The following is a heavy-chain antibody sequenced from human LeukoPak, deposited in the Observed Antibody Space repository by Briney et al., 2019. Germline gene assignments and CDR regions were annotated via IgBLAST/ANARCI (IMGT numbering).Heavy chain of an antibody. CDR2: ITNSGNSK. CDR1: EFTFSSYS. J-gene: IGHJ6*02. Sequence: PGGSLRLSCAASEFTFSSYSMNWVRQAPGKGLEWVSYITNSGNSKSYADSVKGRFTISRDNTKNSLYLQMNGLRAEDTAVYYCAKGGYCSTTSCTPWGMDVWGQGTTVTVSS. V-gene: IGHV3-48*01. D-gene: IGHD2-2*01. CDR3: AKGGYCSTTSCTPWGMDV.